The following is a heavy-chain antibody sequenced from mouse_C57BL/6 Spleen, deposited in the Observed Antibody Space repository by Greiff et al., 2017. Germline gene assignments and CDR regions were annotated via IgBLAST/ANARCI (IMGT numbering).Heavy chain of an antibody. CDR3: ARGGPSAWFAY. CDR2: IDPSDSYT. Sequence: QVQLQQPGAELVRPGTSVKLSCKASGYTFTSYWMHWVKQRPGQGLEWIGVIDPSDSYTNYNQKFKGKATLTVDTSSSTAYMQLSSLTSEDSAVXCCARGGPSAWFAYWGQGTLVTVSA. CDR1: GYTFTSYW. D-gene: IGHD3-1*01. V-gene: IGHV1-59*01. J-gene: IGHJ3*01.